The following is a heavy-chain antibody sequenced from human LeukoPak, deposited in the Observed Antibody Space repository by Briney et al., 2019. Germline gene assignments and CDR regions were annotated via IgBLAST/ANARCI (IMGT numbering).Heavy chain of an antibody. CDR1: ARSISSYY. V-gene: IGHV4-4*09. CDR2: IYTSGST. Sequence: SETLSLTCTVSARSISSYYWSWIRQPPGEGLVGIGYIYTSGSTNNNPSLKSRVTISEDPSKNRCSLKLSSVSAADTAVYYCARHGGGGRAFDIWGQGTMVTVSS. D-gene: IGHD3-16*01. CDR3: ARHGGGGRAFDI. J-gene: IGHJ3*02.